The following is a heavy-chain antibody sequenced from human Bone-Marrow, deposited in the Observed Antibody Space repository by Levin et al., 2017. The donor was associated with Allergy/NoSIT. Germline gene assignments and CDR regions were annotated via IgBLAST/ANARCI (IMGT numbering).Heavy chain of an antibody. CDR3: ARDQFRRATIGARWFDP. J-gene: IGHJ5*02. CDR2: IKEDGSEK. Sequence: GVSLRLSCAASGFTFSNSWMSWVRQAPGKGLEWVANIKEDGSEKYYVDSVKGRFTISRDNAKNSLFVQMNSLRVEDTAVYYCARDQFRRATIGARWFDPWGQGTLVTVSS. CDR1: GFTFSNSW. V-gene: IGHV3-7*01. D-gene: IGHD5-24*01.